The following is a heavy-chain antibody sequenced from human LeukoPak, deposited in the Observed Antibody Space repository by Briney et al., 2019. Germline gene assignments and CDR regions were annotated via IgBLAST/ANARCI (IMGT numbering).Heavy chain of an antibody. D-gene: IGHD3-16*01. Sequence: SETLSLTCTVSGYSISSGYYWGWIRQPPGQGLEWIGSIYHSGSTYYNPSLKSRVTISVDTSKNQFSLKLSSVTAADTAVYYCAREGFGGAVDYWGQGTLVTVSS. CDR2: IYHSGST. V-gene: IGHV4-38-2*02. CDR3: AREGFGGAVDY. CDR1: GYSISSGYY. J-gene: IGHJ4*02.